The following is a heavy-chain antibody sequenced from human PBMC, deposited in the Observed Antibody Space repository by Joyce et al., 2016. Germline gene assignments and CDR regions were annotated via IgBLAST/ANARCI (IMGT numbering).Heavy chain of an antibody. D-gene: IGHD2-21*01. V-gene: IGHV4-30-2*01. Sequence: QLQPLESGSRLLKPSQTLSPTCAVSHASVISGSFLWRWVRQTPAQGLEWIVDIYQSVNTYYNPSLTGRVSVSVDGSRNQFSLQLTSVTAADTAVYYCARGRIQLWAQNFAMGRLIDYWGQGSLVIVSS. CDR2: IYQSVNT. CDR3: ARGRIQLWAQNFAMGRLIDY. J-gene: IGHJ4*02. CDR1: HASVISGSFL.